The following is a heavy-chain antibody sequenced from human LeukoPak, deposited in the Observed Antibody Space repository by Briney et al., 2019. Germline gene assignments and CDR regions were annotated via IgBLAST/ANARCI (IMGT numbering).Heavy chain of an antibody. J-gene: IGHJ4*02. CDR1: GFTFVNYG. Sequence: GGSLRLSCAASGFTFVNYGMHWVRQPPGKGLEWVAYIHYDSSTEDYADSVKGRFTISRDNSKNTLYLQMGSLRAEDMAVYYCARDAPYCSGGSCYSDYWGQGTLVTVSS. CDR2: IHYDSSTE. V-gene: IGHV3-30*02. CDR3: ARDAPYCSGGSCYSDY. D-gene: IGHD2-15*01.